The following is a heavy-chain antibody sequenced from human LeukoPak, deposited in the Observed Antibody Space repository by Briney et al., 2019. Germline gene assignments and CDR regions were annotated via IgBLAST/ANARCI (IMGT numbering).Heavy chain of an antibody. CDR3: AREAWVPAAIRRYYYYYMDV. D-gene: IGHD2-2*02. V-gene: IGHV4-34*01. CDR2: INHSGST. J-gene: IGHJ6*03. CDR1: GGSFSGYY. Sequence: PSETLSLTCAVYGGSFSGYYWSWIHQPPGKGLEWIGEINHSGSTNYNPSLKSRVTISVDTSKNQFSLKLSSVTAADTAVYYCAREAWVPAAIRRYYYYYMDVWGKGTTVTVSS.